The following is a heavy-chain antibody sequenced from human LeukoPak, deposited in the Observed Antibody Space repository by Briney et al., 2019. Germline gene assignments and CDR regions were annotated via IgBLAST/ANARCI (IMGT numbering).Heavy chain of an antibody. Sequence: ASVKVSCKASGYTFTSYGISWVRQAPGQGPEWMGWISTYNGNTNYAQKVQGRVTMTTDTSTSTAYMELRSLRSDDTAVYYCARGTIRIAAAGDYNWFDPWGQGTLVTVSS. D-gene: IGHD6-13*01. CDR1: GYTFTSYG. CDR2: ISTYNGNT. J-gene: IGHJ5*02. CDR3: ARGTIRIAAAGDYNWFDP. V-gene: IGHV1-18*01.